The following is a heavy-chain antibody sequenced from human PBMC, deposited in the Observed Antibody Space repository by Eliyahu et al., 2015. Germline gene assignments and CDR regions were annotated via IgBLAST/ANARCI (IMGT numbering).Heavy chain of an antibody. V-gene: IGHV3-74*01. Sequence: VQLVESXGGLVQPGGSLRLXCAASGFTFPNFWMYWVRRTPGKGLLXVARMNPDGTTRNYADSVEGRFTISRDNARNTLFLQMNSLTPEDTAVYYCAKDLTWNALDLWGHGTMVTVSS. CDR1: GFTFPNFW. D-gene: IGHD3-9*01. J-gene: IGHJ3*01. CDR2: MNPDGTTR. CDR3: AKDLTWNALDL.